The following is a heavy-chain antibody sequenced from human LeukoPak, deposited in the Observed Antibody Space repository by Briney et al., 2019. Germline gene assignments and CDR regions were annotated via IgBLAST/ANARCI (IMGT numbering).Heavy chain of an antibody. CDR2: INHSGST. Sequence: PSETLSLTCAVYGGSFSGYYWSWIRQPPGKGLEWIGEINHSGSTNYNPSLKSRVTISVDTSKNQFSLKLSSVTAADTAVYYCARAWYYYDSSGYYWFDPWGQGTLVTVSS. V-gene: IGHV4-34*01. J-gene: IGHJ5*02. CDR1: GGSFSGYY. CDR3: ARAWYYYDSSGYYWFDP. D-gene: IGHD3-22*01.